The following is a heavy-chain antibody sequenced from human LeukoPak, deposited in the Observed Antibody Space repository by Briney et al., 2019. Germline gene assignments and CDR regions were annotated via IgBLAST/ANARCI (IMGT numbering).Heavy chain of an antibody. V-gene: IGHV3-21*01. CDR3: ARDNMWASDY. D-gene: IGHD1-26*01. Sequence: GGSLRLSCAASGFTFSSYSMNWVRQAPGKGLEWVSSISSSSSYIYYADSAKGRFTISRDNAKNSLYLQVNSLRAEDTAVYYCARDNMWASDYWGQGTLVTVSS. CDR2: ISSSSSYI. J-gene: IGHJ4*02. CDR1: GFTFSSYS.